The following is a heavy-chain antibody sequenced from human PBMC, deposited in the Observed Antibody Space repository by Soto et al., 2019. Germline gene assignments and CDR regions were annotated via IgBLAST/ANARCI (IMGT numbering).Heavy chain of an antibody. D-gene: IGHD3-9*01. J-gene: IGHJ5*02. Sequence: QVQLQESGPGLVNPSKTLSLTCTVSGGSVTSSTSSWAWVRQPPGKGLHWIGTIFYGHGTYYNPSLESRVTISLDTSKIQFSLELTSVTAADTAVYYCARQPTGYPNWFDAWGRGILVIVSS. CDR2: IFYGHGT. CDR1: GGSVTSSTSS. V-gene: IGHV4-39*01. CDR3: ARQPTGYPNWFDA.